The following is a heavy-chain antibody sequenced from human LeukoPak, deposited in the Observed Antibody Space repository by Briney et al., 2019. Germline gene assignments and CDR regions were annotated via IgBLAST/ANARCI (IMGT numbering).Heavy chain of an antibody. Sequence: PGGSLRLSCAASGFTFSSYEMNWVRQAPGKGLEWVSYISSSGSTIYYADSVKGRFTISRDNAKNSLYLQMNSLRAEDTAVYYCARAVTMVRGLDYWGQGTLVTVSS. CDR1: GFTFSSYE. J-gene: IGHJ4*02. D-gene: IGHD3-10*01. V-gene: IGHV3-48*03. CDR2: ISSSGSTI. CDR3: ARAVTMVRGLDY.